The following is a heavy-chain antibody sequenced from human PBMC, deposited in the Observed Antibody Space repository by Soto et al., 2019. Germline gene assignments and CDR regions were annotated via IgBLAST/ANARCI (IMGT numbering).Heavy chain of an antibody. CDR3: AYNGGGAGYLYNWFDP. Sequence: GPTLVNPTQTLTLTCTFSGFSLSTSGVGVGWIRQPPGKALEWLALIYWNDDKRYSPSLKSRLTITKDTSKTQVVLTMTNMDAVDTATYYCAYNGGGAGYLYNWFDPWGQGTPVTVSS. J-gene: IGHJ5*02. D-gene: IGHD3-16*01. CDR2: IYWNDDK. CDR1: GFSLSTSGVG. V-gene: IGHV2-5*01.